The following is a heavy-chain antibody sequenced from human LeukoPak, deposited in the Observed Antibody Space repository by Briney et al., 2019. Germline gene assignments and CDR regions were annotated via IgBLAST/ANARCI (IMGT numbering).Heavy chain of an antibody. CDR3: ARVGGGGSLKMGSDY. CDR1: GYTFTSYG. CDR2: ISAYNGNT. D-gene: IGHD2-15*01. V-gene: IGHV1-18*01. Sequence: ASVKVSCKASGYTFTSYGISWVRQAPGQGLEWMGWISAYNGNTNYAQKLQGRVTMTTDTSTSTAYMELRSLRSEDTAVYYCARVGGGGSLKMGSDYWGQGTLVTVSS. J-gene: IGHJ4*02.